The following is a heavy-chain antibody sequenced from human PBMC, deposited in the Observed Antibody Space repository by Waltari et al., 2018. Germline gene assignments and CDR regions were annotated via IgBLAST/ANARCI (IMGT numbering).Heavy chain of an antibody. CDR2: VHNSAST. V-gene: IGHV4-61*03. CDR1: GGSVSGTRYY. J-gene: IGHJ4*02. CDR3: ARDPIFSSSSGGFDY. D-gene: IGHD6-6*01. Sequence: QVPLQESGPGLVKPSETLSLTCAVSGGSVSGTRYYWNWIRQPPGKGLEWIGYVHNSASTNYNPSLNSRVTISVDASKNHFSLKLTSVTAADTAVYYCARDPIFSSSSGGFDYWGQGTLVTVSS.